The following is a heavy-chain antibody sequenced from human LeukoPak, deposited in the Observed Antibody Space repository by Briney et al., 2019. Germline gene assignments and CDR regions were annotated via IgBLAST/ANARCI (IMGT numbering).Heavy chain of an antibody. V-gene: IGHV3-11*03. CDR2: ISGSDIYT. J-gene: IGHJ4*02. D-gene: IGHD6-19*01. CDR3: ARVGSVWNFDC. Sequence: PGGSLRLSCAASGFTFSDYYMSWIRQAPGKGLEWVSYISGSDIYTNYADSVKGRFTISRDNAKNSLFLQMNSLRAEDTAVYYCARVGSVWNFDCWGQGTLVTVSS. CDR1: GFTFSDYY.